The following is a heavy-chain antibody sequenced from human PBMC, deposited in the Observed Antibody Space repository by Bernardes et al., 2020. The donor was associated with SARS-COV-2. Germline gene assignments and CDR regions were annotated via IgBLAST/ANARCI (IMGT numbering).Heavy chain of an antibody. V-gene: IGHV1-2*06. CDR3: ARGSSGWPFDY. Sequence: ASVKVSCKASGYTFTGYYMHWVRQAPGQGLEWMGRINPNSGGTTYAQKFQGRVTMTRDTSISTAYMELSRLRSDDTAVYYCARGSSGWPFDYWGQGTLVTVSS. J-gene: IGHJ4*02. D-gene: IGHD6-19*01. CDR1: GYTFTGYY. CDR2: INPNSGGT.